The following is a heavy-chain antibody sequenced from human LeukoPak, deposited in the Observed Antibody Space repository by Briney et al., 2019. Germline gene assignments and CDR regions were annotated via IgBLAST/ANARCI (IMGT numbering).Heavy chain of an antibody. D-gene: IGHD3-22*01. CDR1: GFTVSSNY. V-gene: IGHV3-53*01. J-gene: IGHJ4*02. CDR3: ARYGYYYDSSGYCLDY. CDR2: IYSGGST. Sequence: GGSLRLSCAASGFTVSSNYMSWVRQAPGKGLEWVSVIYSGGSTYYADSVKGRFTISRDNSKNTLYLQMNSLRAEDTAVYYCARYGYYYDSSGYCLDYWGQGTLVTVSS.